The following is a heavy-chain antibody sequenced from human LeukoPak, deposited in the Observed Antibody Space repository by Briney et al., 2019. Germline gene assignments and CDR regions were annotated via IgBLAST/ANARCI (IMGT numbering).Heavy chain of an antibody. V-gene: IGHV4-59*01. D-gene: IGHD1-1*01. Sequence: SETLSLTCTVSGGPLSAYYWTWIRQPPGKGLEWIGYIYDTGNTNYNPSLKSRVTMSVDTSKSQFSLKLTSVTAADTAVYYCASGETGSTLGGYWGQGTLVTVSS. CDR3: ASGETGSTLGGY. CDR1: GGPLSAYY. CDR2: IYDTGNT. J-gene: IGHJ4*02.